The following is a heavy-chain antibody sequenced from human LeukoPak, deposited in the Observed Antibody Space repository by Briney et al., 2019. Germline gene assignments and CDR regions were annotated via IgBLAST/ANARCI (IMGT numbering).Heavy chain of an antibody. D-gene: IGHD6-6*01. CDR2: ISSSGSTI. Sequence: GGPLRPSCAASGFTFSDYYMSWIRQAPGKGLEWVSYISSSGSTIYYADSVKGRFTISRDNAKNSLYLQMNSLRAEDTAVYYCARLHSSSIAAPMDVWGKGTTVTVSS. V-gene: IGHV3-11*01. J-gene: IGHJ6*03. CDR3: ARLHSSSIAAPMDV. CDR1: GFTFSDYY.